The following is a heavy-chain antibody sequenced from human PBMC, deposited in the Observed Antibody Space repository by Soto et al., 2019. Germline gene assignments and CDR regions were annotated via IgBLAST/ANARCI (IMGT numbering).Heavy chain of an antibody. Sequence: SETLSLTCTVSGGSISSYYWSWIRQPPGKGLEWIGYIYYSGSTNYNPSLKSRVTISVDTSKNQFSLKLSSVTAADTAVYYCARDKVAYDFWSGYSTESGYFDYWGQGTLVTVSS. D-gene: IGHD3-3*01. CDR1: GGSISSYY. V-gene: IGHV4-59*01. CDR3: ARDKVAYDFWSGYSTESGYFDY. CDR2: IYYSGST. J-gene: IGHJ4*02.